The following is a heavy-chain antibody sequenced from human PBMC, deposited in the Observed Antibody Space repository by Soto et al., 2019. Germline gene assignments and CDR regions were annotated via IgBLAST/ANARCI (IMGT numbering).Heavy chain of an antibody. CDR1: GFTFSSYS. CDR3: AKAGYCSSTSCYSYYYMDV. CDR2: ISSSSSNI. D-gene: IGHD2-2*01. V-gene: IGHV3-21*04. J-gene: IGHJ6*03. Sequence: GGSLRLSCAASGFTFSSYSMNWVRQAPGKGLEWVSSISSSSSNIYYADSVKGRFTISRDNSKNTLYLQMNSLRAEDTAVYYCAKAGYCSSTSCYSYYYMDVWGKGTTVTVSS.